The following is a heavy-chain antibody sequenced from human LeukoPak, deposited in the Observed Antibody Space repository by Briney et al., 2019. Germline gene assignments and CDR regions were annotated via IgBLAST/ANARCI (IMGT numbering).Heavy chain of an antibody. J-gene: IGHJ4*02. CDR1: GFTFSSYE. D-gene: IGHD7-27*01. CDR3: ARIGATNWAYYFDH. V-gene: IGHV3-48*03. CDR2: ISSSISIT. Sequence: GGSLRLSCAASGFTFSSYEMNWVRQARGKGLEWISYISSSISITSYAESVKGRFTISRDNAKNSLYLQLNSLRDEDTAVYYCARIGATNWAYYFDHWGQGTLVTVSS.